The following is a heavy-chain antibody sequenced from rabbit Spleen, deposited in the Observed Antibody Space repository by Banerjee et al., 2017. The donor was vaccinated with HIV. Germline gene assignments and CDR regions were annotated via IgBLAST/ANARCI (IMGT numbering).Heavy chain of an antibody. J-gene: IGHJ6*01. CDR2: INTYTGKP. Sequence: QQQLEESGGGLVKPEGSLTLTCKASGIDFSNYYYMCWVRQAPGKGLQWIACINTYTGKPVYATWAKGRFTISRTSSTTVTLQMTSLTVADTATYFCARDTGSSFSTYGMDLWGPGTLVTVS. CDR3: ARDTGSSFSTYGMDL. D-gene: IGHD8-1*01. V-gene: IGHV1S45*01. CDR1: GIDFSNYYY.